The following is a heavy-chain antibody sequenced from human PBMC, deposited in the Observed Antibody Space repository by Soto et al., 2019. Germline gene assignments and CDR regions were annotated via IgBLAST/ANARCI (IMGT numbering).Heavy chain of an antibody. J-gene: IGHJ6*02. CDR2: ISSSSSYI. Sequence: GRSLRLSCAASGFTFSSDIVNWVSQAQGKVLEWVSSISSSSSYIYYADSVKGGFTISRDKAKNSLYLQMNSLRAEDTAVYYCAREGDSSGCYYYYYGMDVWGQGTTVTVSS. D-gene: IGHD6-19*01. CDR3: AREGDSSGCYYYYYGMDV. V-gene: IGHV3-21*01. CDR1: GFTFSSDI.